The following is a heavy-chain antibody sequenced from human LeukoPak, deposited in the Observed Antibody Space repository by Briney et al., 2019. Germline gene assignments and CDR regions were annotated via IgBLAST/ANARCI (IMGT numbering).Heavy chain of an antibody. Sequence: QPGGSLRLSCAASRFIFRNYGMYWVRQAPGKGLEWVAVIWHDGSAEFYADSVKGRFSISRDDSKNTVYLQMNSLRVEDGALYYCARDRKGGWSGYFDLWGQGIVVTVSS. D-gene: IGHD6-19*01. CDR3: ARDRKGGWSGYFDL. CDR1: RFIFRNYG. V-gene: IGHV3-33*07. CDR2: IWHDGSAE. J-gene: IGHJ4*02.